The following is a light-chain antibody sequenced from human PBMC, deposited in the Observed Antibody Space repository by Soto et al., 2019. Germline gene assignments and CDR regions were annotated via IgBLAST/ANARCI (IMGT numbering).Light chain of an antibody. CDR1: QSVSSY. V-gene: IGKV3-11*01. CDR3: QQRQHWPPIT. J-gene: IGKJ5*01. Sequence: IVLTHSPGTLSFSPGEIATLSFRASQSVSSYLAWYQQKPGQAPRLLIYDASNRATGIPARFGGSGSGTDFTLTISSLEPEDFAVYYCQQRQHWPPITFGQGTRLEIK. CDR2: DAS.